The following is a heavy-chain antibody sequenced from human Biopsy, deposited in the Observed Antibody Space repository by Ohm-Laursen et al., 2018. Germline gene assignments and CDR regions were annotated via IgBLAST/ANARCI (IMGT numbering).Heavy chain of an antibody. D-gene: IGHD2-21*02. CDR3: ATVRWGGDYYSAMDV. Sequence: ASVKVSCKLSGYSLSQLAIHWVRQAPGKGLEWVGGYDPEDDKKVYGQSLQGRVTMSEDTSADTAYMVLSRLKSEDKAVYYCATVRWGGDYYSAMDVWGQGTTVTVSS. CDR2: YDPEDDKK. CDR1: GYSLSQLA. J-gene: IGHJ6*02. V-gene: IGHV1-24*01.